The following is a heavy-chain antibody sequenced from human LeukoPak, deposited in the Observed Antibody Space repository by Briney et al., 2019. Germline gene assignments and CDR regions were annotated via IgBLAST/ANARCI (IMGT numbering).Heavy chain of an antibody. Sequence: GASVKVSCKASGYIFTSYGISWVRQAPGQGLEWMGWVSPYSGKTSYAQRFQDRVTMTTDTSTITAYMELRSLRSDDTAVYYCARVDLYYDSSGYSQAANDYWGQGTLVTVSS. J-gene: IGHJ4*02. D-gene: IGHD3-22*01. V-gene: IGHV1-18*01. CDR2: VSPYSGKT. CDR1: GYIFTSYG. CDR3: ARVDLYYDSSGYSQAANDY.